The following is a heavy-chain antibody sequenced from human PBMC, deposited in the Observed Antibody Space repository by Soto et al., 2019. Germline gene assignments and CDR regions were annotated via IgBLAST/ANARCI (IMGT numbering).Heavy chain of an antibody. V-gene: IGHV4-31*11. CDR3: ARDTNYYGLNYFDY. CDR1: GGSFSGYY. Sequence: SETLSLTCAVYGGSFSGYYWSWIRQHPGKCLEWIGNIYYSGYTYYNPSLRSRINTSVYTSKNQFSLKLSSVTAADTAVYCCARDTNYYGLNYFDYWGQGTLVTVS. J-gene: IGHJ4*02. D-gene: IGHD3-10*01. CDR2: IYYSGYT.